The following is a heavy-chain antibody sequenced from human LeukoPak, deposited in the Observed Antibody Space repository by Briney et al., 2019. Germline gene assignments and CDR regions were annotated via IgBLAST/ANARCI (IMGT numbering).Heavy chain of an antibody. Sequence: PRGSLRLSCGGSGFAFSSDGMDWARRAPAKGAEGGGFIRYDGSNKYYADSVKGRFPISRDNSKNPLYLQMTSLRAEDTAVYYCAKDLSSSWSAYYFDYWAQGTLVTVSS. J-gene: IGHJ4*02. CDR1: GFAFSSDG. CDR2: IRYDGSNK. D-gene: IGHD6-13*01. CDR3: AKDLSSSWSAYYFDY. V-gene: IGHV3-30*02.